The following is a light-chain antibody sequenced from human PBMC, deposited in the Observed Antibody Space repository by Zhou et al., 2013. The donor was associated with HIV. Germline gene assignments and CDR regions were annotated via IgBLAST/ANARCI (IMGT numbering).Light chain of an antibody. CDR2: DAS. CDR3: QQRSNWPSWT. CDR1: QSVRTY. Sequence: EIVLTQSPATLSLSPGERATLSCRASQSVRTYLAWYQQRPGQAPRLLIYDASNRATGIPARFSGSGSGTDFTLTISSLEPEDFAVYYCQQRSNWPSWTFGQGTKV. J-gene: IGKJ1*01. V-gene: IGKV3-11*01.